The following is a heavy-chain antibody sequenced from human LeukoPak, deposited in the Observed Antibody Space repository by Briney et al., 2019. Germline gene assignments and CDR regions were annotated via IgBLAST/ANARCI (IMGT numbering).Heavy chain of an antibody. J-gene: IGHJ4*02. CDR1: GFTFSSYG. CDR3: ATTSNYWSGYSDYFDY. CDR2: IRYDGSNK. V-gene: IGHV3-30*02. Sequence: GGSLRRSCAASGFTFSSYGMHWVRQAPGKGLEWVAFIRYDGSNKYYADSVKGRFTISRDNSKNTLYLQMNSLRAEDTAVYYCATTSNYWSGYSDYFDYWGQGTLVTVSS. D-gene: IGHD3-3*01.